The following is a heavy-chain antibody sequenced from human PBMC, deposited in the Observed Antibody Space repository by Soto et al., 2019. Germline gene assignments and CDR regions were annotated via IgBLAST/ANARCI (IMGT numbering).Heavy chain of an antibody. D-gene: IGHD3-22*01. CDR3: ARHVGWSTLLYYDSSGYQYYFDY. CDR2: IYYSGST. V-gene: IGHV4-39*01. Sequence: QLQLQESGPGLVKPSETLSLTCTVSGGSISSSSYYWGWIRQPPGKGLEWIGSIYYSGSTYYNPSLKSRVTISVDTSKNQFSLKLSSVTAADTAVYYCARHVGWSTLLYYDSSGYQYYFDYWGQGTLVTVSS. J-gene: IGHJ4*02. CDR1: GGSISSSSYY.